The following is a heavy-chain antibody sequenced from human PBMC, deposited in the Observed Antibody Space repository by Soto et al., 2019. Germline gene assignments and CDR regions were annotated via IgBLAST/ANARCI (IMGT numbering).Heavy chain of an antibody. CDR2: IKGKTDGGAT. V-gene: IGHV3-15*05. CDR3: VTSIATAGAFDI. D-gene: IGHD6-13*01. CDR1: GFTFSNVW. J-gene: IGHJ3*02. Sequence: EVQLVDSGGDLVKPGGSLRLSCAASGFTFSNVWMYWVRQAPGKGLECVGRIKGKTDGGATDYAAPVRGRFTISRDDSVHMLYLQMSNLKTEDTAVYFCVTSIATAGAFDIWGQGTMVTVSS.